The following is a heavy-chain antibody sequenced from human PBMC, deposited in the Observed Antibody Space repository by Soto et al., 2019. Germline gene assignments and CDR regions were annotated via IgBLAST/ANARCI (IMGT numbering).Heavy chain of an antibody. D-gene: IGHD3-16*01. CDR1: GFTLTTYG. CDR2: MSYDGSNK. CDR3: ARDLRFEGYYYYGMDV. V-gene: IGHV3-30-3*01. Sequence: PGGSLRLSCAASGFTLTTYGLHWVRQAPGKGLEWVAAMSYDGSNKYYADSVKGRFTISRDNSKNTLYLQMNSLRAEDTAVYHCARDLRFEGYYYYGMDVWGQGTTVTVS. J-gene: IGHJ6*02.